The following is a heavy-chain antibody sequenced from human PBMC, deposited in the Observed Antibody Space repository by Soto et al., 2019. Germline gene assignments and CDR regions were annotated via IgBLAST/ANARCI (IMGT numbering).Heavy chain of an antibody. Sequence: SETLSLTCTVSGGSISSGGYYWSWIRQHPGKGLEWIGYIYYSGSTYYNPSLKSRVTISVDTSKNQFSLKLSSVTAADTAVYYCARVLTVVITTFAFDIWGQGTMVTVSS. V-gene: IGHV4-31*03. D-gene: IGHD3-22*01. J-gene: IGHJ3*02. CDR3: ARVLTVVITTFAFDI. CDR2: IYYSGST. CDR1: GGSISSGGYY.